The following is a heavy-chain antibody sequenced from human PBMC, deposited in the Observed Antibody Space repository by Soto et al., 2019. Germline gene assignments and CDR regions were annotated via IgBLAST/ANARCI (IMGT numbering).Heavy chain of an antibody. CDR2: IFASGGST. D-gene: IGHD2-8*02. V-gene: IGHV3-23*01. CDR1: GFAFSSYA. J-gene: IGHJ4*02. Sequence: EVHLLESGGDLLQPGGSLRLSCAASGFAFSSYAMGWVRQAPGKGLEWVSGIFASGGSTYYADSVMGRFTISRDNSKNTLYLQMNSLRPEDTAVYYCAKVVWVTWGLYCCDSWGQGTLVSVSS. CDR3: AKVVWVTWGLYCCDS.